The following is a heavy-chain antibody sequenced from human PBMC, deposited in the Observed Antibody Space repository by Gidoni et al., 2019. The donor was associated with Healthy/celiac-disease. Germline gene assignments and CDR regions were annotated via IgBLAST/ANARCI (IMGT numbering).Heavy chain of an antibody. CDR1: GGSISSGIYY. CDR2: IYTSGST. Sequence: QVQLQESGPGLVKPSQTLSLTCTVSGGSISSGIYYWSWIRQPAGKGLEWIGRIYTSGSTNYNPSLKSRVTISVDTSKNQFSLKLSSVTAADTAVYYCARGAEGGVWRNYGDYFDYWGQGTLVTVSS. J-gene: IGHJ4*02. D-gene: IGHD4-17*01. CDR3: ARGAEGGVWRNYGDYFDY. V-gene: IGHV4-61*02.